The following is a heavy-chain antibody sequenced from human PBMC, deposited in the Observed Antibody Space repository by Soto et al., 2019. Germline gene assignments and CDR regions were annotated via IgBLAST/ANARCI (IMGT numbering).Heavy chain of an antibody. CDR1: GFTFSSFS. Sequence: PGGSLRLSCAASGFTFSSFSLSWVRQAPGKGLEWVSGFSTGGDGGATYYADSVKGRFTISRDNSKNTLFLQMNSLRAEDTAIYYCAKKVNSGPGSQSFDYWGQGALVTVSS. J-gene: IGHJ4*02. CDR2: FSTGGDGGAT. CDR3: AKKVNSGPGSQSFDY. V-gene: IGHV3-23*01. D-gene: IGHD3-10*01.